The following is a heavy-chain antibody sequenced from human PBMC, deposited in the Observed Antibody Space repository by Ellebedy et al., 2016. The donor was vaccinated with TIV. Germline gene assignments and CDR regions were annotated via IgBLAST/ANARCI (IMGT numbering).Heavy chain of an antibody. D-gene: IGHD2-2*01. J-gene: IGHJ5*02. V-gene: IGHV1-2*02. Sequence: AASVKVSCKTSGYTLTGYLMHWVRQAPGQGLEWMGWINPSDAGTNYAQNFQGRVTMTTDTFTSTAYMELRSLRSDDTAVYYCARYCNSTTCSNWFDPWGQGTLVTVSS. CDR2: INPSDAGT. CDR1: GYTLTGYL. CDR3: ARYCNSTTCSNWFDP.